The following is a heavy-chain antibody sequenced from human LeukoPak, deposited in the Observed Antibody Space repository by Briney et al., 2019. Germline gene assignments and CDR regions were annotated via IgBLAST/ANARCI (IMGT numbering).Heavy chain of an antibody. CDR1: GYTLTELS. V-gene: IGHV1-24*01. D-gene: IGHD2-21*02. Sequence: GASVKVPCKVSGYTLTELSMHWVLQAPGKGLEWMGGFDPEDGETIYAQKFQGRVTMTEDTSTDTAYMELSSLRSEDTAVYYCAIYCGGDCYSPTGFDYWGQGTLVTVSS. CDR3: AIYCGGDCYSPTGFDY. J-gene: IGHJ4*02. CDR2: FDPEDGET.